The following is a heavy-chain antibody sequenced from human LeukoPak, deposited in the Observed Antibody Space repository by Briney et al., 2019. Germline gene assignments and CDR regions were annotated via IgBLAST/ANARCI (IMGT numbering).Heavy chain of an antibody. Sequence: SETLSLTCTVSGGSISNSGGFYWSWIRQHPGNGLEWIGFISYRGSTYDNPSLKSRVSMSVDTSRSQFSLRLSSVTDDDTAVYYCARISQSSGGFYYWGQGTLVTVSS. J-gene: IGHJ4*02. CDR1: GGSISNSGGFY. D-gene: IGHD2-15*01. V-gene: IGHV4-31*02. CDR3: ARISQSSGGFYY. CDR2: ISYRGST.